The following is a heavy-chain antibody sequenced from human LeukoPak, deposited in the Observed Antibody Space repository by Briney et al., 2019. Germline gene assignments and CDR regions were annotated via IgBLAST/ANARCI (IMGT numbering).Heavy chain of an antibody. CDR2: ISSSSSYK. CDR3: ARDRDDYPYY. D-gene: IGHD4-11*01. J-gene: IGHJ4*02. Sequence: GGSLRLSCAASGFTLSSYSMNWVRQAPGKGLEWVSSISSSSSYKYYADSVKGGFTISSENAKNSLSLQMNSLRAEDTAVYYCARDRDDYPYYWGQGTLVTVSS. V-gene: IGHV3-21*01. CDR1: GFTLSSYS.